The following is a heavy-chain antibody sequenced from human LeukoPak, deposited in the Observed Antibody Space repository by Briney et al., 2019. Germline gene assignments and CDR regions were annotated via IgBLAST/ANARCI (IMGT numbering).Heavy chain of an antibody. CDR2: IYFTGST. CDR3: AGMVRGVQIKPDS. J-gene: IGHJ5*01. Sequence: PSETLSLTCSVSGGSISSSSYYWGWIRQPPGKGLEWIGYIYFTGSTEYNPSLQSRVTISVDTSNNQSSLKLSSVTAVDSAVYYCAGMVRGVQIKPDSWGQGTLVTVSS. D-gene: IGHD3-10*01. V-gene: IGHV4-39*01. CDR1: GGSISSSSYY.